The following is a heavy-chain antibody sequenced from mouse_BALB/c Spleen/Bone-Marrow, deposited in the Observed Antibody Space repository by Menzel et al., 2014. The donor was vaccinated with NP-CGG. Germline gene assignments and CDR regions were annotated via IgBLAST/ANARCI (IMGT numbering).Heavy chain of an antibody. CDR3: ARAYYGNQAWFAY. D-gene: IGHD2-10*01. V-gene: IGHV8-12*01. J-gene: IGHJ3*01. CDR1: GFSLSTSGMG. CDR2: IYWDDDH. Sequence: SGPGILQPSQTPSLTCSFSGFSLSTSGMGVSWIRQPSGKGLEWLAPIYWDDDHRSNPSLKSRRTISKDASRNQVFLKITSVDTADTATFYGARAYYGNQAWFAYWVQGTLVTGSA.